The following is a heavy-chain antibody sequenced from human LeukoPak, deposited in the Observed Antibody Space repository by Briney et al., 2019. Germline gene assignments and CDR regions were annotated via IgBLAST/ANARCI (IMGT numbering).Heavy chain of an antibody. CDR1: GFTFNSYG. Sequence: GGSLRLSCAASGFTFNSYGIHWVRQAPGKGLEWVSAISGSGGSTYYADSVKGRFTISRDNSKNTLYLQMNSLRAEDTAVYYCAKDLSLYSSGSSFDYWGQGTLVTVSS. CDR3: AKDLSLYSSGSSFDY. CDR2: ISGSGGST. V-gene: IGHV3-23*01. J-gene: IGHJ4*02. D-gene: IGHD6-19*01.